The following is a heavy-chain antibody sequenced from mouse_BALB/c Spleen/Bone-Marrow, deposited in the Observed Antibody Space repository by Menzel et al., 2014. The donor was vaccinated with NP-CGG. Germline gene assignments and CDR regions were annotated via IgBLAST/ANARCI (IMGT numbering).Heavy chain of an antibody. V-gene: IGHV1-67*01. CDR2: ISLYSGNT. CDR3: ARGDYRYDETMDY. Sequence: VQGVESGPELVRPGVSVKISCKGSGYTFTDYGMHWVKQSHAKSLEWIGLISLYSGNTNYNQKFKDKATMTVDESSSTAYKELARLTSEDSAIYYCARGDYRYDETMDYWGQGTSVTVSS. J-gene: IGHJ4*01. CDR1: GYTFTDYG. D-gene: IGHD2-14*01.